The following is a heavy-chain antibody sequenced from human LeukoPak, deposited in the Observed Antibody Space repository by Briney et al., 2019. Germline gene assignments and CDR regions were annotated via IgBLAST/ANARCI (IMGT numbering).Heavy chain of an antibody. V-gene: IGHV3-30*04. J-gene: IGHJ4*02. Sequence: GGSLRLSCAASGFTFNTYAMQWVRQAPGKALEWVASIGFDGSTKHYADSVKGRFTISRDNSKSTLYLQLSSLRPEDTGVFYCATGATFAYNWGQGTLVTVSS. CDR1: GFTFNTYA. D-gene: IGHD3-16*01. CDR3: ATGATFAYN. CDR2: IGFDGSTK.